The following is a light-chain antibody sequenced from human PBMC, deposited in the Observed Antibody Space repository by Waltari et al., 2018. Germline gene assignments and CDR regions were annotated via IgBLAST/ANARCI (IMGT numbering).Light chain of an antibody. Sequence: DVVLTQSPLPLPVTLGQPAPISSRCGQSLGNTYLNWFQQRPGQSPRPLIYKVSNRDSGVPDRFSGSGSGTVFTLEISRVEAEDFGVYYCKQGTHWPYTFGQGTKLEIK. V-gene: IGKV2-30*01. CDR2: KVS. J-gene: IGKJ2*01. CDR1: QSLGNTY. CDR3: KQGTHWPYT.